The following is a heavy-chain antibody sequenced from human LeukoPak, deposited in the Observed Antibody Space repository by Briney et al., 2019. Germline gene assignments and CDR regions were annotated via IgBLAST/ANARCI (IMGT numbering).Heavy chain of an antibody. CDR3: ARSGSSSWSLKNWFDP. CDR1: GGSISSGSYY. CDR2: IYTSGST. V-gene: IGHV4-61*02. D-gene: IGHD6-13*01. Sequence: SETLSLTCTVSGGSISSGSYYWSWIRQPAGKGLEWIGRIYTSGSTNYNPSLKSRVTISVDTSKNQFSLKLSSVTAADTAVYYCARSGSSSWSLKNWFDPWGQGNLVTVSS. J-gene: IGHJ5*02.